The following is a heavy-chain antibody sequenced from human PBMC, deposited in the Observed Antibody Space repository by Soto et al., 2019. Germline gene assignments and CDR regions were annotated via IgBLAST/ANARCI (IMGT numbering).Heavy chain of an antibody. V-gene: IGHV1-2*02. J-gene: IGHJ4*02. CDR1: GYPFSAYY. CDR2: INPSNEIT. D-gene: IGHD3-16*01. Sequence: GASVKVSCKTSGYPFSAYYVHWARLTPGRGFQWLGWINPSNEITTFSQFFQGRVTMTRDTSTNTVHMELNRRTYDDTAVYYGMRVGGGDSPIDYWGQGTQVTSPQ. CDR3: MRVGGGDSPIDY.